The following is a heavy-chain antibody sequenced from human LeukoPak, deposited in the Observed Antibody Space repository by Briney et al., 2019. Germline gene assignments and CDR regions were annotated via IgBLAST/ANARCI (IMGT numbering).Heavy chain of an antibody. Sequence: PSETLSLTCTVSGGSISSYYWSWIRQPPGKGLEWIGYIYYSGSTNYNPSLKSRVTISVDTSKNQFSLKLNSVTAADTAVYYCAREGYYYAGSGYYYLDYWGQGTLVTVSS. V-gene: IGHV4-59*01. CDR1: GGSISSYY. CDR2: IYYSGST. CDR3: AREGYYYAGSGYYYLDY. D-gene: IGHD3-22*01. J-gene: IGHJ4*02.